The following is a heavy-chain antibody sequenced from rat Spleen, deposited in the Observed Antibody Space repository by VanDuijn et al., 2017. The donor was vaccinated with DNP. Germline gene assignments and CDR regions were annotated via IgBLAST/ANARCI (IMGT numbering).Heavy chain of an antibody. CDR1: GFTFSNYG. J-gene: IGHJ3*01. CDR3: ARPHGYNNGGFAY. V-gene: IGHV5-19*01. Sequence: EVQLVESGGGLVQPGRSLKLSCAASGFTFSNYGMHWIRQAPTKGLELVAYISASGGSTSYRDSVKGRFTISRDNAKSTLYLQMNSLRSEDMATYYCARPHGYNNGGFAYWGQGTLVTVSS. D-gene: IGHD1-4*01. CDR2: ISASGGST.